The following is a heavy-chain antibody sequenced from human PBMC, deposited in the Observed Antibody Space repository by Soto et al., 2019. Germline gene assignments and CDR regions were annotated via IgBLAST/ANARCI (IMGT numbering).Heavy chain of an antibody. Sequence: KPSETLSLTCTVSGGFIWGWIRQSPDKGLEWIGYIYNSGGYNYNPSLESRLTISIDTSKNQFSLRLASVTAADTAVYYCARTLPNRQLFDSWSQGTLVTVSS. V-gene: IGHV4-59*01. J-gene: IGHJ4*02. CDR2: IYNSGGY. CDR3: ARTLPNRQLFDS. D-gene: IGHD1-1*01. CDR1: GGFI.